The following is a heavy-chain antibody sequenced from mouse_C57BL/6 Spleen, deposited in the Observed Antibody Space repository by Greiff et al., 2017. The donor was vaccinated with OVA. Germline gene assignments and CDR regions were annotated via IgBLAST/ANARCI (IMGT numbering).Heavy chain of an antibody. CDR1: GYTFTGYW. Sequence: QVQLQQSGAELMQPGASVTLSCKATGYTFTGYWIEWVKQSPGHGLEWIGVILPGSGSTNYNEKFKGKDTFTAYTSSNTDYMQISSLTTEDSTIYYCASSDYDVRYAMDYWGQGTTVTVSS. J-gene: IGHJ4*01. D-gene: IGHD2-4*01. CDR3: ASSDYDVRYAMDY. CDR2: ILPGSGST. V-gene: IGHV1-9*01.